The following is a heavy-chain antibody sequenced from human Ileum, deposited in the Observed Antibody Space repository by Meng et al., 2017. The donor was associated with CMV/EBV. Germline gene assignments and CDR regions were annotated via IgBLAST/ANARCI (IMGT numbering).Heavy chain of an antibody. D-gene: IGHD3-16*01. CDR2: ISGYNDDT. Sequence: ASVKVSCKASGYTFSMYGLSWVRQGPGQGLEWMGWISGYNDDTKYAQKVQGRVTMTIDTATSTAYMELRSLRSDDTAVYYCARELRPTSQYNGGTFDSWAQGTLVTVSS. V-gene: IGHV1-18*01. J-gene: IGHJ4*02. CDR3: ARELRPTSQYNGGTFDS. CDR1: GYTFSMYG.